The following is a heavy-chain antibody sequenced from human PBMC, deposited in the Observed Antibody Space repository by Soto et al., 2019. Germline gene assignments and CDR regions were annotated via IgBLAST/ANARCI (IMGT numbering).Heavy chain of an antibody. CDR1: GFTFSSYA. CDR2: ISYDGSNK. J-gene: IGHJ6*02. Sequence: QVQLVESGGGVVQPGRALRLSCAASGFTFSSYAMHWVRQAPGKGLEWVAVISYDGSNKYYADYVKGRFTISRDNSKNTLYLQMNSLRAEDTAVYYCARDGGEWYYYGMDVWGQGTTVTVSS. V-gene: IGHV3-30-3*01. CDR3: ARDGGEWYYYGMDV. D-gene: IGHD3-3*01.